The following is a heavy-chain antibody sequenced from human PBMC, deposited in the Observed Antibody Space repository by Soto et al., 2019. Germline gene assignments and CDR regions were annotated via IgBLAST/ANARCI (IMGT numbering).Heavy chain of an antibody. V-gene: IGHV4-30-2*01. CDR2: IYHSGST. J-gene: IGHJ4*02. CDR1: GGSISSDGYS. CDR3: ARDPGR. Sequence: SETLSLTCAVSGGSISSDGYSWSWIRQPPGKGLEWIGYIYHSGSTYYNPSLKSRVTISVDRSKNQFSLKLSSVTAADTAVYYCARDPGRWGQGTLFTVS.